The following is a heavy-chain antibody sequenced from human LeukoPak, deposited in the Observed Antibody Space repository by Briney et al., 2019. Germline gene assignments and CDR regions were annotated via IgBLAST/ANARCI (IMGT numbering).Heavy chain of an antibody. CDR2: INPSGGST. CDR1: GYTFTSYY. CDR3: AREVDCSSTSCYNFRSGNNDY. Sequence: ASVKVSCKASGYTFTSYYMHWVRQAPGQGLEWMGIINPSGGSTSYAQKFRGRVTMTRDTSTSTVYMELSSLRSEDTAVYYCAREVDCSSTSCYNFRSGNNDYWGQGTLVTVSS. J-gene: IGHJ4*02. V-gene: IGHV1-46*01. D-gene: IGHD2-2*02.